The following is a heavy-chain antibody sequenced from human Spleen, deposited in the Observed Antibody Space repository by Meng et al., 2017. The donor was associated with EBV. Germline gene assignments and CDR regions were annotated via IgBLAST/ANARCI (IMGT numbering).Heavy chain of an antibody. V-gene: IGHV4-4*02. J-gene: IGHJ4*02. CDR1: GGSLSSSNG. Sequence: QVQLTESVTGLVRASVPRALTCAVSGGSLSSSNGWTVVPQPPGKGVVCIGEVYHSGSTNYNPSLKIRVTISVDKSNNQFSLKMSSVSAADTAVYYCARQWEVRGPIDYWGQGTLVTVSS. D-gene: IGHD1-26*01. CDR2: VYHSGST. CDR3: ARQWEVRGPIDY.